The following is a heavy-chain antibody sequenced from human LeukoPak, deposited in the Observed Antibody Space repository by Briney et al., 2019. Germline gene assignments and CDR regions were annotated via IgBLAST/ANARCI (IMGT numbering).Heavy chain of an antibody. Sequence: GGSLRLSCVASGFTFSSYSMNWVRQAPGKGLEWVSSISSSGSYKYYADSLKGRFTISRDNAKKSLYLELNSLRAEDTAVYYCARDYLAAQWLLSGGDYWGQGALVTVSS. J-gene: IGHJ4*02. V-gene: IGHV3-21*01. D-gene: IGHD5-12*01. CDR2: ISSSGSYK. CDR3: ARDYLAAQWLLSGGDY. CDR1: GFTFSSYS.